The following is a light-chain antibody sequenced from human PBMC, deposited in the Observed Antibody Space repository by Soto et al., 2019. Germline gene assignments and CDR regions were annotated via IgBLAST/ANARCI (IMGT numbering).Light chain of an antibody. CDR2: GAS. V-gene: IGKV3-11*01. CDR3: QQRSDWPPT. CDR1: QSVSSY. Sequence: EIVLTQSPATLSLSPGERATLSCRASQSVSSYLAWYQQKPGQAPRLLIYGASSRATGIPDRFGGSGSGTDFTLTISSLEPEDFAVYFCQQRSDWPPTFGQGTRLEIK. J-gene: IGKJ5*01.